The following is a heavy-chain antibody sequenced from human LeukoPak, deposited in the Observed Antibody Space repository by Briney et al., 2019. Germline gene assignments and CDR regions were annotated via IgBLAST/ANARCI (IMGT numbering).Heavy chain of an antibody. J-gene: IGHJ4*02. CDR1: GYTFTSYG. Sequence: ASVKVSCKASGYTFTSYGISWVRQAPGQGLEWMGWISAYNGNTNYAQKLQGRVTMTTDTSTSTAYMELRSLRSDDTAVYYCARDPSGLVGAANPFFDYWGRETLVTVSS. CDR3: ARDPSGLVGAANPFFDY. CDR2: ISAYNGNT. D-gene: IGHD1-26*01. V-gene: IGHV1-18*01.